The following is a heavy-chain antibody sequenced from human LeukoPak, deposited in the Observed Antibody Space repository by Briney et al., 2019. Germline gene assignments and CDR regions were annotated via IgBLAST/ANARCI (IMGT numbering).Heavy chain of an antibody. CDR3: AKEAAAGLVDWFDP. Sequence: QTGGSLRLSCAASGFTFSSYAMMWVRQAPGKGLEWVSTVTGSAGGTYYADSVKGRFTISRDNSKNTLYLIMNSLRAEDTAVYYCAKEAAAGLVDWFDPWGQGTLVAVSS. J-gene: IGHJ5*02. CDR1: GFTFSSYA. CDR2: VTGSAGGT. V-gene: IGHV3-23*01. D-gene: IGHD6-13*01.